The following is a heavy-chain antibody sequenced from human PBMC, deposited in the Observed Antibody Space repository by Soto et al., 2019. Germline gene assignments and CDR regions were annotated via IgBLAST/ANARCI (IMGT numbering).Heavy chain of an antibody. CDR3: ARDFFAYCGGDCYFDYYYGMDV. CDR1: GFTFSSYG. V-gene: IGHV3-33*01. J-gene: IGHJ6*02. CDR2: IWYDGSNK. Sequence: QVQLVESGGGVVQPGRSLRLSCAASGFTFSSYGMHWVRQAPGKGLEWVAVIWYDGSNKYYADSVKGRFTISRDNSKNTLYLQMNSLRAEDTAVYYCARDFFAYCGGDCYFDYYYGMDVWGQGTTVTVSS. D-gene: IGHD2-21*02.